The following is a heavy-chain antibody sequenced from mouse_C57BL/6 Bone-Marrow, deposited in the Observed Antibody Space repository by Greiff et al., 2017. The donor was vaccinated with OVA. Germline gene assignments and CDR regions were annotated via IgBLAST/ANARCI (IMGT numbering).Heavy chain of an antibody. D-gene: IGHD4-1*01. CDR3: ARTGSVWFAY. CDR2: INPSSGYT. CDR1: GYTFTSYT. J-gene: IGHJ3*01. V-gene: IGHV1-4*01. Sequence: QVQLQQSGAELARPGASVKMSCKASGYTFTSYTMHWVKQRPGQGLEWIGYINPSSGYTKYNQKFKDKATLTADISSSTAYMQLSSLHSEDSAVYYCARTGSVWFAYWGQGTLVTVSA.